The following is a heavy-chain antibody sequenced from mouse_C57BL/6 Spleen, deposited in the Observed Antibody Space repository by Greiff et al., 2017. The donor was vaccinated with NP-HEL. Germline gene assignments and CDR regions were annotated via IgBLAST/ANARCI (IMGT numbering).Heavy chain of an antibody. CDR1: GFNIKDYY. CDR2: IDPEDGET. D-gene: IGHD2-4*01. V-gene: IGHV14-2*01. CDR3: AYLIYYDYDGAPYFDY. J-gene: IGHJ2*01. Sequence: DVKLVESGAELVKPGASVKLSCTASGFNIKDYYMHWVKQRTEQGLEWIGRIDPEDGETKYAPKFQGKATITADTSSNTAYLQLSSLTSEDTAVYYCAYLIYYDYDGAPYFDYWGQGTTLTVSS.